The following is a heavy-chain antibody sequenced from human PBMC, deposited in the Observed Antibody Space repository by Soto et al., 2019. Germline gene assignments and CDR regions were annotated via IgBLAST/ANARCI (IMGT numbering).Heavy chain of an antibody. CDR3: ARRARYYDFYYYYGMDV. D-gene: IGHD3-3*01. CDR2: IYYSGST. Sequence: PSETLSLTCTVSGGSIGSSSYYWGWIRQPPGKGLEWIGSIYYSGSTYYNPSLKSRVTISVDTSKNQFSLKLSSVTAADTAVYYCARRARYYDFYYYYGMDVWGQGTTVT. CDR1: GGSIGSSSYY. J-gene: IGHJ6*02. V-gene: IGHV4-39*01.